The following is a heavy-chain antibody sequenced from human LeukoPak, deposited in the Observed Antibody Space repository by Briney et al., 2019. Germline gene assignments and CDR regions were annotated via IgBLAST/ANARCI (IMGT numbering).Heavy chain of an antibody. J-gene: IGHJ4*02. CDR1: GGSISSSSYY. D-gene: IGHD3-16*02. CDR3: ARGAYDYVWGSYRSTYYFDY. V-gene: IGHV4-39*01. Sequence: SETLSLTCTVSGGSISSSSYYWGWIRQPPGKWLEWIGSIYYSGSTYYNPSLKSRVTISVDTSKNQFSLKLSSVTAADTAVYYCARGAYDYVWGSYRSTYYFDYWGQGTLVTVSS. CDR2: IYYSGST.